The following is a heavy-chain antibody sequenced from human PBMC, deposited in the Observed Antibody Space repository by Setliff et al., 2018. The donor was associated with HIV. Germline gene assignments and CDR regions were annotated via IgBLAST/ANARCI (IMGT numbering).Heavy chain of an antibody. V-gene: IGHV4-4*07. CDR1: GGSISSYY. CDR3: ASGGPLGWVRGVSNWFDP. Sequence: SETLSLTCTVSGGSISSYYWSWIRQPAGKGLEWIGRIYTSGSTNYNPSLKSRVTMSVDTSKNQFSLKLSSVTAADTAVYYCASGGPLGWVRGVSNWFDPWGQGTQVTVSS. CDR2: IYTSGST. J-gene: IGHJ5*02. D-gene: IGHD3-10*01.